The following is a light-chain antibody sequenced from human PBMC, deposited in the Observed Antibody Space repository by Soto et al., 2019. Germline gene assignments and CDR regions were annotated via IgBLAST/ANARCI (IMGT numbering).Light chain of an antibody. CDR2: DVS. V-gene: IGLV2-8*01. CDR1: SSDVGGYDH. Sequence: QSALTQPPSASGSPGQSVTISCTGTSSDVGGYDHVSWYQQHPGKAPKLMIYDVSKRPSGVPDRFSGSKSGNSASLTVSGRQAEDEADYYCSSYAGNNNLIFGGGTKVTVL. J-gene: IGLJ2*01. CDR3: SSYAGNNNLI.